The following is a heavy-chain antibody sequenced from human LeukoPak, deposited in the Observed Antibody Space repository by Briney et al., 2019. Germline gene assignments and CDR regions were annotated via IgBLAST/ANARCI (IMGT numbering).Heavy chain of an antibody. V-gene: IGHV4-59*01. D-gene: IGHD3-10*01. CDR3: ARVSLGMVRGVMYYFDY. CDR2: IYYSGST. CDR1: GGSISSYY. Sequence: PSETLSLTCTVSGGSISSYYWSWIRQPPGTGLEWIGYIYYSGSTNYNPSLKSRVTISVDTSKNQFSLKLSSVTAADTAVYYCARVSLGMVRGVMYYFDYWGQGTLVTVSS. J-gene: IGHJ4*02.